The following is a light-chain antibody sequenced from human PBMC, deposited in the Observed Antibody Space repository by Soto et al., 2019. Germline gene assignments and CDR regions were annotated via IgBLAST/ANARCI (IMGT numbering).Light chain of an antibody. Sequence: DIQMTQSPSTLSASVGDRITITCRASQSISSWLAWYQQKPGKAPKLLIYKASSLESGVPSRFSGSGSGTEFTLTISSLQPDDFATYYCKQYNSYETFRQGTKVEIK. CDR3: KQYNSYET. J-gene: IGKJ1*01. V-gene: IGKV1-5*03. CDR2: KAS. CDR1: QSISSW.